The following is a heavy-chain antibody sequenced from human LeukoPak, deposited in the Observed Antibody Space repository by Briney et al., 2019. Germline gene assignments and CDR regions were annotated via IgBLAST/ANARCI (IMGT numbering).Heavy chain of an antibody. Sequence: SVKVSCEASGGTFSSYAISWVRQAPGQGLEWMGRIIPIFGTANYAQKFQGRVTITTDESTSTAYMELSSLRSEDTAVYYCARVAGYCSSTSCPMGWFDPWGQGTLVTVSS. D-gene: IGHD2-2*01. V-gene: IGHV1-69*05. CDR1: GGTFSSYA. J-gene: IGHJ5*02. CDR2: IIPIFGTA. CDR3: ARVAGYCSSTSCPMGWFDP.